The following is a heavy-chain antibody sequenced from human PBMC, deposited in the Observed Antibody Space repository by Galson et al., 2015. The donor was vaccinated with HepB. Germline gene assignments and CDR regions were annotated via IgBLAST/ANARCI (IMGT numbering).Heavy chain of an antibody. D-gene: IGHD5-24*01. V-gene: IGHV1-18*01. Sequence: SVKVSCKAYRYTFTKLGISWVRQAPGQGLEWMGWINPSNGNTNYAQKFQGRVIMTTDTSTSTAYMELRSLRSDDTAVYYCARGGMATIGGPTFDYWGQGTLFTVSS. CDR1: RYTFTKLG. CDR2: INPSNGNT. J-gene: IGHJ4*02. CDR3: ARGGMATIGGPTFDY.